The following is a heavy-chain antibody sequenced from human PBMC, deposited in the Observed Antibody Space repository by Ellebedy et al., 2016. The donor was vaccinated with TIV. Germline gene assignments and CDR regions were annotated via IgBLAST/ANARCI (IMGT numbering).Heavy chain of an antibody. Sequence: ASVKVSCXTSGDTFSTHFMHWVRQAPGQGLEWMGIINPSGGGAIYAQKFQDRVTMTGDTPTSTVYMELNSLTSEGTAVYYCARDLIPSVVGGGDAFDIWGQGTMVTVSS. CDR2: INPSGGGA. CDR1: GDTFSTHF. D-gene: IGHD2-15*01. J-gene: IGHJ3*02. V-gene: IGHV1-46*01. CDR3: ARDLIPSVVGGGDAFDI.